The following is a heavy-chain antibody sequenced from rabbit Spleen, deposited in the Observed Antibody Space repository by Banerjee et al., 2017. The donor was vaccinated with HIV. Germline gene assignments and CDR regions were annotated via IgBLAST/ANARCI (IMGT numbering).Heavy chain of an antibody. CDR3: ARDGAGGSYFAL. Sequence: EQLVESGGGLVQPGASLTLTCTASGFDFSNYNFMCWVRQAPGKGLEWIGYIDPVFGITYYANWVNGRFSISRENAQNTVSLQMTSLTAADTATYFCARDGAGGSYFALWGQGTLVTVS. V-gene: IGHV1S47*01. J-gene: IGHJ4*01. CDR1: GFDFSNYNF. D-gene: IGHD8-1*01. CDR2: IDPVFGIT.